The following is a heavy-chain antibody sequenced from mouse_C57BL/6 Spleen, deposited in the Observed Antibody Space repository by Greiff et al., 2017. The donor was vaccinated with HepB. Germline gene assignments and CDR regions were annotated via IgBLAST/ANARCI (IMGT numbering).Heavy chain of an antibody. CDR3: ARLDGAWYFDV. D-gene: IGHD1-1*02. CDR1: GYTFTSYW. CDR2: IHPNSGST. V-gene: IGHV1-64*01. Sequence: QVQLQQPGAELVKPGASVKLSCKVSGYTFTSYWMHWVKQRPGQGLEWIGMIHPNSGSTNYNEKFKSKATLTVDKSSSTAYMQLSSLTSEDSAVYYCARLDGAWYFDVWGTGTTVTVSS. J-gene: IGHJ1*03.